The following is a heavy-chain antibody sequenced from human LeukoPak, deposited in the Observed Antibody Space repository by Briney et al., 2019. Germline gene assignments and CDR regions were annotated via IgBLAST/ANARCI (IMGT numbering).Heavy chain of an antibody. D-gene: IGHD5-12*01. J-gene: IGHJ4*02. CDR2: IRSDGVEK. Sequence: GGSLRLSCAASGFTFSSYWMSWVRQAPGKGLEWVANIRSDGVEKYYVDSVRGRFTISTDTAKNTLYLQMNSLRADDTAVYYCAREFTGYGNTDYWGQGTLVTVSS. CDR1: GFTFSSYW. V-gene: IGHV3-7*03. CDR3: AREFTGYGNTDY.